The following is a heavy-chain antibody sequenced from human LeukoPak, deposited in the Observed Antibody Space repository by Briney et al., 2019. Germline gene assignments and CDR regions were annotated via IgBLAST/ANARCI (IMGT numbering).Heavy chain of an antibody. D-gene: IGHD2-2*01. V-gene: IGHV3-49*04. CDR1: GFTFGDYA. Sequence: GGSLRLSCTASGFTFGDYAMSWVRQAPGKGLEWVGFIRSKAYGGTTEYAASMKGRFTISRDDSKSIAYLQMNSLKTEDTAVYYCTRMTCSSTSCYQDAFDIWGQGTMVTVSS. J-gene: IGHJ3*02. CDR2: IRSKAYGGTT. CDR3: TRMTCSSTSCYQDAFDI.